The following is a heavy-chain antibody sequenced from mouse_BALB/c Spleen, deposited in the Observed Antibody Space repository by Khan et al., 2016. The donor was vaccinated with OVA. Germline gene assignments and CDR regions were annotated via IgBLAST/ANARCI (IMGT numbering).Heavy chain of an antibody. J-gene: IGHJ3*01. D-gene: IGHD3-1*01. CDR2: IAPENGHT. V-gene: IGHV14-1*02. Sequence: VQLQQSGAELVRPGALVKLSCKASGFNIKDYYIHWVKQRPEQGLEWMGWIAPENGHTIHDPKFQGKASITADASSNTAYLQLSSLTSEDTAVYYCARSGYEAWLPYWGQGTLVTVSA. CDR1: GFNIKDYY. CDR3: ARSGYEAWLPY.